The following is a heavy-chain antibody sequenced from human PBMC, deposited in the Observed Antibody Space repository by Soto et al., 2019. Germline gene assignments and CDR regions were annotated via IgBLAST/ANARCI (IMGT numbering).Heavy chain of an antibody. CDR1: GGSFSGYY. CDR2: INHSGST. J-gene: IGHJ4*02. CDR3: ARRTVAATHAIFDY. D-gene: IGHD2-15*01. Sequence: SETLSLTCAVYGGSFSGYYWSWIRQPPGKGLEWIGEINHSGSTNYNPSLKSRVTISVDTSKNQFSLKLSSVTAADTAVYYCARRTVAATHAIFDYWGQGTPVTVSS. V-gene: IGHV4-34*01.